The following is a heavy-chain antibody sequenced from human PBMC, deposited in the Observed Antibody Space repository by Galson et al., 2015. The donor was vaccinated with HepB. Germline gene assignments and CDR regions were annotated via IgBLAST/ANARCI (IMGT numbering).Heavy chain of an antibody. CDR3: ARGYSGYDNWLDP. Sequence: SVKVSCKASGGTFSSYTISWVRQAPGQGLEWMGRIIPILGIANYAQKFQGRVTITADKSTSTAYMELSSLRSEDTAVYYCARGYSGYDNWLDPWGQGTLVTVSS. CDR1: GGTFSSYT. J-gene: IGHJ5*02. V-gene: IGHV1-69*02. CDR2: IIPILGIA. D-gene: IGHD5-12*01.